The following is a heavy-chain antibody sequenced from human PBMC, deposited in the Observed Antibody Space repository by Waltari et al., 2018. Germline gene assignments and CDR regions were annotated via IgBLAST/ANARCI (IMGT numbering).Heavy chain of an antibody. V-gene: IGHV3-30-3*01. CDR2: ISYDGSNK. J-gene: IGHJ3*02. CDR3: AKEEGANSIVGTSDAFDI. Sequence: QVQLVESGGGVVQPGRSLRLSCAASGFTFSSYAMHWVRQAPGKGLEWVAVISYDGSNKYYADSVKGRFTISRDNSKNTLYLQMNSLRAEDTAVYYCAKEEGANSIVGTSDAFDIWGQGTMVTVSS. CDR1: GFTFSSYA. D-gene: IGHD1-26*01.